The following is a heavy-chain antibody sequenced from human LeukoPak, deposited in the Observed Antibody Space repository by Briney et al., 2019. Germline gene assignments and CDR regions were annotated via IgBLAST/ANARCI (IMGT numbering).Heavy chain of an antibody. CDR2: IHYTGRT. V-gene: IGHV4-31*03. CDR1: GDSINSAHDS. CDR3: ARNTHYYDRSGITGMYVCDM. Sequence: SQTLSLTCTISGDSINSAHDSWSWLRQRPGKGLEWIGHIHYTGRTNYYPSLQSRVSISMDTSKNQFSLKLSSVTAADTAVYFCARNTHYYDRSGITGMYVCDMWGRGTMVTVSS. D-gene: IGHD3-22*01. J-gene: IGHJ3*02.